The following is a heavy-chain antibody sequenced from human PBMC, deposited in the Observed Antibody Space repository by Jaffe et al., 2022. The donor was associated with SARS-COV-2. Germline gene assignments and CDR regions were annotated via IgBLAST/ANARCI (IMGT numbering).Heavy chain of an antibody. V-gene: IGHV1-18*01. CDR1: GYTFTSYG. CDR3: ARENTVTGIYYYYYMDV. Sequence: QVQLVQSGAEVKKPGASVKVSCKASGYTFTSYGISWVRQAPGQGLEWMGWISGYNGNTNYAQKLQGRVTMTTDTFTSTAYMELRSLRSDDTAVYYCARENTVTGIYYYYYMDVWGKGTTVTVSS. D-gene: IGHD6-19*01. J-gene: IGHJ6*03. CDR2: ISGYNGNT.